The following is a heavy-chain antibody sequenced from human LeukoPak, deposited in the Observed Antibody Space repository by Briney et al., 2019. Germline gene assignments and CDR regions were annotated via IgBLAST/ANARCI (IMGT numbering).Heavy chain of an antibody. J-gene: IGHJ4*02. V-gene: IGHV3-21*06. D-gene: IGHD2-8*01. Sequence: PGGSLRPSCTTSGFSFSSYSMNWVRQTPGKGLEWVSSISSGSSSVFYAESVRGRFTISRDSAKTSVFLQMDSLRADDSALYFCARSQRLGHCVNGVCVYPYYFDFWGQGALVTVSS. CDR2: ISSGSSSV. CDR3: ARSQRLGHCVNGVCVYPYYFDF. CDR1: GFSFSSYS.